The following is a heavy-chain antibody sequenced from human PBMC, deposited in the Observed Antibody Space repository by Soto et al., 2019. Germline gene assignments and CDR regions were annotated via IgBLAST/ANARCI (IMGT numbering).Heavy chain of an antibody. CDR1: GYTFTSYA. Sequence: KVSCKASGYTFTSYAMHWVRQMPGKGLEWMGIIYPGDSDTRYSPSFQGQVTISADKSISTAYLQWSSLKASDTAMYYCARESGSYDAFDIWGQGTMVTVSS. J-gene: IGHJ3*02. V-gene: IGHV5-51*01. CDR2: IYPGDSDT. D-gene: IGHD5-18*01. CDR3: ARESGSYDAFDI.